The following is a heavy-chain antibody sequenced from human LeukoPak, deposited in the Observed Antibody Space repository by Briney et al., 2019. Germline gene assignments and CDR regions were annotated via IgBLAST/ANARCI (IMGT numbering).Heavy chain of an antibody. Sequence: GGSLRLSCAASGFTFSDYYMSWIRQAPGKGLEWVSYISSSGSTIYYADSVKGRFTTSRDNAKNSLYLQMNSLRAEDTAVYYCAREAYYDSSGSFDYWGQGTLVTVSS. CDR2: ISSSGSTI. V-gene: IGHV3-11*01. CDR3: AREAYYDSSGSFDY. CDR1: GFTFSDYY. J-gene: IGHJ4*02. D-gene: IGHD3-22*01.